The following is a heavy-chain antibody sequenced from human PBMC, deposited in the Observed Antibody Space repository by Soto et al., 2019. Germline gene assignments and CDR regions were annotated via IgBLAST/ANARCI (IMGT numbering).Heavy chain of an antibody. J-gene: IGHJ4*02. CDR2: IFPNGRDK. Sequence: QVQLVQSGGGVVQPGRSLRLSCAASGFNFNTYFMHWVRQAPGKGLEWVAMIFPNGRDKEYADSVKGRFTISRDNSNNSMYLQMDSLRPEDTGVDYWAREEEHGSNCDLAYWGQGALVTVSS. CDR1: GFNFNTYF. D-gene: IGHD1-26*01. CDR3: AREEEHGSNCDLAY. V-gene: IGHV3-30*13.